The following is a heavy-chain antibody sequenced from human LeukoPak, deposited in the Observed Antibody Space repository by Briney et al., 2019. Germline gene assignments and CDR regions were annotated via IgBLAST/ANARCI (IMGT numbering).Heavy chain of an antibody. V-gene: IGHV1-46*01. CDR2: IYPRDGST. J-gene: IGHJ4*02. Sequence: ASVKVSCKASGYTFTSNYIHWVRQAPGQGLERMGMIYPRDGSTSYAQKFQGRVTVTRDTSTSTVHMELSGLRSEDTAVYYCARDQEGFDYWGRGTLVTVSS. CDR3: ARDQEGFDY. CDR1: GYTFTSNY.